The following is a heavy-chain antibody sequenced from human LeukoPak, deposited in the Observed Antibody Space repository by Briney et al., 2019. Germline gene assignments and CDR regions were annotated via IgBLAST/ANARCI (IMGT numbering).Heavy chain of an antibody. CDR1: NGSFSGSY. V-gene: IGHV4-34*01. J-gene: IGHJ4*02. CDR2: INHSGST. D-gene: IGHD7-27*01. Sequence: PSETLSLTCAVYNGSFSGSYCTWIRQPPGKGLEWIGEINHSGSTNYNPSLKSRVTISVDTSKNQFSLKLSSVTAADTAVYFCARGFRGDNFDYWGQGTLVTVSS. CDR3: ARGFRGDNFDY.